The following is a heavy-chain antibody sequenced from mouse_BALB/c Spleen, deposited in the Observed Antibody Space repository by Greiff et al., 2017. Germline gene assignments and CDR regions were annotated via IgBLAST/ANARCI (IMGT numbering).Heavy chain of an antibody. Sequence: EVQLVESGGGLVQPGGSRKLSCAASGFTFSSFGMHWVRQAPEKGLEWVAYISSGNSTIYYADTVKGRFTISRDKPKNTLFLQMTSLRSEDTAMYYCARGGFTTVVGIFDYWGQGTTLTVSS. D-gene: IGHD1-1*01. CDR2: ISSGNSTI. CDR1: GFTFSSFG. J-gene: IGHJ2*01. V-gene: IGHV5-17*02. CDR3: ARGGFTTVVGIFDY.